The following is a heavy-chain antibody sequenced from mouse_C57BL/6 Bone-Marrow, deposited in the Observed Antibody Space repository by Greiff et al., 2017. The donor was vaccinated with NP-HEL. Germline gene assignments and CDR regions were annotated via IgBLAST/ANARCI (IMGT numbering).Heavy chain of an antibody. CDR1: GYAFSSSW. Sequence: VQLQQSGPELVKPGASVKISCKASGYAFSSSWMNWVKQRPGKGLEWIGRIYPGDGDTNYNGKFKGQATLTADKSSSTAYMQLSSLTSEDSAVYFCARADRWDRFAYWGQGTLVTVSA. V-gene: IGHV1-82*01. J-gene: IGHJ3*01. D-gene: IGHD4-1*01. CDR2: IYPGDGDT. CDR3: ARADRWDRFAY.